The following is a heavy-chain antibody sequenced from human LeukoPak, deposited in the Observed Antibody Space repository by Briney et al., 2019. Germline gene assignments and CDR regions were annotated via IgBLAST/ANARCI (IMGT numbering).Heavy chain of an antibody. CDR2: MSGSGTTT. V-gene: IGHV3-23*01. J-gene: IGHJ4*02. D-gene: IGHD6-19*01. CDR3: AKFFAPSGGASGWPWTIDC. Sequence: QPGGSLSLSCAASGFTFSSYAMTWVRQAPGKGLEWVAAMSGSGTTTYSADSAKGRFTISRDNSKNTLYVEMSSLRAEDTAVYYCAKFFAPSGGASGWPWTIDCWGQGTLVTVSS. CDR1: GFTFSSYA.